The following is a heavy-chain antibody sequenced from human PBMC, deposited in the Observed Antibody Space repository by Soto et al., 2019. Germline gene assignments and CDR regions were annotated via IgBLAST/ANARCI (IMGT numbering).Heavy chain of an antibody. J-gene: IGHJ6*02. CDR2: IYYSGRT. CDR1: GGSISSGGYY. CDR3: AREELAYCGGDFHHDGMDV. D-gene: IGHD2-21*02. V-gene: IGHV4-31*03. Sequence: PSETLSLTCTVSGGSISSGGYYWSWIRQHPGKGLEWIGYIYYSGRTYYNPSLKSRVTISVDTSKNQFSLKLSSVTAADTAVYYCAREELAYCGGDFHHDGMDVWGQGTTVTVSS.